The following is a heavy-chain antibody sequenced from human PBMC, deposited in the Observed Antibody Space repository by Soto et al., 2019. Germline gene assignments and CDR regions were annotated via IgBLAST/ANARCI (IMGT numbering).Heavy chain of an antibody. Sequence: QVQLVQSGAEVKKPGASVKVSCKASGYTFTSYGISWVRQAPGQGLEWMGWISAYNGNTNYAQKLQGRVTMTTDTSTSTAYIELRSLRSDDTAVYYCAREGIRYCSGGSCPFDYWGQGTLVTVSS. D-gene: IGHD2-15*01. CDR2: ISAYNGNT. CDR1: GYTFTSYG. J-gene: IGHJ4*02. CDR3: AREGIRYCSGGSCPFDY. V-gene: IGHV1-18*01.